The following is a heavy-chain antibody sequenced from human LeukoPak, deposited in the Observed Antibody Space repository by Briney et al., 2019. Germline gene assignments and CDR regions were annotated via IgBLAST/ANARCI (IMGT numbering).Heavy chain of an antibody. CDR2: INPNSGGT. Sequence: ASVKVSCKASGYTFTGYYMHWVRQAPGQGLEWMGWINPNSGGTNYAQKFQGRVTMTRDTSISTAYMELSRLRSDDTAVYYCARPRQPYINNDAFDIWGQGTMVTVSS. J-gene: IGHJ3*02. CDR1: GYTFTGYY. CDR3: ARPRQPYINNDAFDI. V-gene: IGHV1-2*02. D-gene: IGHD1/OR15-1a*01.